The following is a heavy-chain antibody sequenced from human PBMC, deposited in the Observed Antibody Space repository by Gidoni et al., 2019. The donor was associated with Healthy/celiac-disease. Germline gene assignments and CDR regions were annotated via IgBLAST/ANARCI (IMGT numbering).Heavy chain of an antibody. Sequence: QVQLQQWGAGLLKPSETLSPTCAVYGGSFSGYYWRWLRQPPGKGLEWIGEINHSGSTNYNPSLKSRVTISVDTSKNQFSLKLRSVTAADTAVYYCARGGDGYNSLWYFDLWGRGTLVTVSS. CDR2: INHSGST. J-gene: IGHJ2*01. D-gene: IGHD5-12*01. CDR1: GGSFSGYY. V-gene: IGHV4-34*01. CDR3: ARGGDGYNSLWYFDL.